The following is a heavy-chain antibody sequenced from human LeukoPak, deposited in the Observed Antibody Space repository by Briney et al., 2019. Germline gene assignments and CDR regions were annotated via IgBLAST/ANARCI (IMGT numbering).Heavy chain of an antibody. CDR1: GYTLTELS. J-gene: IGHJ5*02. Sequence: ASVKVSCKVSGYTLTELSMHWVRQAPGIGLEWMGGFDPEDGETIYAQKFQGRVTMTRDTSTSTVYMELSSLRSEDTAVYYCARGRITMVRGVRGGHNWFDPWGQGTLVTVSS. D-gene: IGHD3-10*01. CDR3: ARGRITMVRGVRGGHNWFDP. CDR2: FDPEDGET. V-gene: IGHV1-24*01.